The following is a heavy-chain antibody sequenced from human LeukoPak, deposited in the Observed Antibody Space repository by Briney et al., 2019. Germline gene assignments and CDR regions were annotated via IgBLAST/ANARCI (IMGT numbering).Heavy chain of an antibody. CDR1: GFTFSSYS. Sequence: GGSLRLSCAASGFTFSSYSMNWVRQAPGKGLEWVSYIGSSSSTIYYADSVKGRFTISRDNAKNSLYLQMNSLRAEDTAVYYCAREYYDILTGYSTPSDWFDPWGQGTLVTVSS. CDR3: AREYYDILTGYSTPSDWFDP. D-gene: IGHD3-9*01. V-gene: IGHV3-48*01. CDR2: IGSSSSTI. J-gene: IGHJ5*02.